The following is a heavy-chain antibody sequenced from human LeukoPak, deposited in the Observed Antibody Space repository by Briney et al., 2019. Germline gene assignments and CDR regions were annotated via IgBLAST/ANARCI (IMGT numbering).Heavy chain of an antibody. J-gene: IGHJ4*02. Sequence: PGGSLRLSCAASGFTFSGSAMHWVRQAPGKGLEWVAVIRPDGSHISYVDPVKGRFTISRDNSNNMLYLQMSSLRAEDTALYYCLREVDWKYAFDYWGRGTLVTVSS. D-gene: IGHD1-7*01. V-gene: IGHV3-33*08. CDR2: IRPDGSHI. CDR3: LREVDWKYAFDY. CDR1: GFTFSGSA.